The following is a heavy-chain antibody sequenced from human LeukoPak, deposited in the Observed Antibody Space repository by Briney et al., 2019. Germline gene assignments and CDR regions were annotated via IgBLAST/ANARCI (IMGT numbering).Heavy chain of an antibody. Sequence: ASVKVSCKASGYTFTDYYMHWVRQAPGQGLEWMGWINPNNGATNYEQKFQGRVTMTRDTSISTAYMEPTRLRSDDTAVYYCTRDREGGSGWFDPWGQGTLVTVSS. V-gene: IGHV1-2*02. CDR3: TRDREGGSGWFDP. D-gene: IGHD3-16*01. CDR1: GYTFTDYY. J-gene: IGHJ5*02. CDR2: INPNNGAT.